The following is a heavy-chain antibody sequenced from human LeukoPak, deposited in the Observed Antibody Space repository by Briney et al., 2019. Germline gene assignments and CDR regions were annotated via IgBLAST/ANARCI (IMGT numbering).Heavy chain of an antibody. CDR3: GRGYAMDV. J-gene: IGHJ6*02. CDR2: MNLNTGKT. V-gene: IGHV1-8*02. CDR1: GGTFSSYA. Sequence: ASVKVSCKASGGTFSSYAISWVRQAPGQGFEWMGWMNLNTGKTGYRQEFQGRVSMTTDTSINTAYMELSSLRAEDTAVYYCGRGYAMDVWGQGTTVTVSS.